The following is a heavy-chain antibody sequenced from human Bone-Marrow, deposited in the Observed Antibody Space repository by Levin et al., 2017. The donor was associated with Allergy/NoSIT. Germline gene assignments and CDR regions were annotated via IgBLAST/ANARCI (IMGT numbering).Heavy chain of an antibody. CDR2: TSGSGGST. Sequence: GGSLRLSCAASGFPFSSYAMSWVRQAPGKGLEWVSTTSGSGGSTYYAASVAGRFTISRDNSKNTLYLQMSSLRAEDTAEYYCAKETDSYVPNVSWGQGTLVTVSS. V-gene: IGHV3-23*01. J-gene: IGHJ5*02. CDR3: AKETDSYVPNVS. D-gene: IGHD3-16*01. CDR1: GFPFSSYA.